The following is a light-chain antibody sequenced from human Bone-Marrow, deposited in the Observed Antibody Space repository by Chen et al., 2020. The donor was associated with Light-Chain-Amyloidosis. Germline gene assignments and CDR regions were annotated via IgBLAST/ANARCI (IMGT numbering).Light chain of an antibody. V-gene: IGKV3-15*01. CDR3: QQYNDWPSWT. J-gene: IGKJ1*01. Sequence: EIVMTQSPATLSVSPGERATLSCRASQSVSSNLAWYQQEPGQAPRLLIYGASTRATGIPARFSGSGSGTEFTLTISSLQSEDVAVYYCQQYNDWPSWTFGQGTKVEIK. CDR1: QSVSSN. CDR2: GAS.